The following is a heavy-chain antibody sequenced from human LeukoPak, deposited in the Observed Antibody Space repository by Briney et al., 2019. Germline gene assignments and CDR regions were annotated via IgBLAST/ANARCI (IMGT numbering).Heavy chain of an antibody. CDR1: GVSFSNDY. CDR3: ARASEGIGYFDF. CDR2: VYHTGKT. J-gene: IGHJ4*02. V-gene: IGHV4-59*01. Sequence: KTSETLSLTCTVSGVSFSNDYWSWIRQAPGKGLEWIGYVYHTGKTNYNPALNSRLSMSVDTSKNQFFLKMTSVTAADTALYYCARASEGIGYFDFWGQGALVTVSS. D-gene: IGHD2-21*01.